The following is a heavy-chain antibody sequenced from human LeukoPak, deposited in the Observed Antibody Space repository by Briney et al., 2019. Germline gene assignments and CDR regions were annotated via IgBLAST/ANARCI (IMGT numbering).Heavy chain of an antibody. CDR1: GGSISSYC. CDR2: IHYSGST. CDR3: ARDKGTSGWFDP. V-gene: IGHV4-59*01. Sequence: PSETLSLTCTVSGGSISSYCWSWIRQPPGKGLEWIGYIHYSGSTNYNPSLKSRVTISVDTSKNQFSLKLSSVTAADTAVYYCARDKGTSGWFDPWGQGTLVTVSS. D-gene: IGHD3/OR15-3a*01. J-gene: IGHJ5*02.